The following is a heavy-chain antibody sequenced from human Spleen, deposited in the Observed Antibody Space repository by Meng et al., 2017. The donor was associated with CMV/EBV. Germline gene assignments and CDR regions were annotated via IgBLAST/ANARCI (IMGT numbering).Heavy chain of an antibody. J-gene: IGHJ4*02. V-gene: IGHV3-21*04. CDR2: ISSSSSYI. Sequence: GGSLRLSCAASGFTFSSYSMNWVRQAPGKGLEWVSSISSSSSYIYYADSVKGRFTISRDNAKNSLYLQMNSLRAEDTAVYYCAKAHYDFWSAYSQAGFDYWGQGRLVTVSS. D-gene: IGHD3-3*01. CDR1: GFTFSSYS. CDR3: AKAHYDFWSAYSQAGFDY.